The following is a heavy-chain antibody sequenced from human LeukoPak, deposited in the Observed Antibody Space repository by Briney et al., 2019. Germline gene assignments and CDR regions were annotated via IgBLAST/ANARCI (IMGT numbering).Heavy chain of an antibody. CDR1: GYNFAEYW. CDR2: IYPGGSDR. J-gene: IGHJ4*02. Sequence: GESLKISCKGSGYNFAEYWIGWVRQMPGKGLEWVAFIYPGGSDRRYGPPFQGQVTVSADKSINTVYLQWGSLKASDTAMYYCARHFYDTSTYYSSFDFWGQGTLLTVSS. V-gene: IGHV5-51*01. CDR3: ARHFYDTSTYYSSFDF. D-gene: IGHD2/OR15-2a*01.